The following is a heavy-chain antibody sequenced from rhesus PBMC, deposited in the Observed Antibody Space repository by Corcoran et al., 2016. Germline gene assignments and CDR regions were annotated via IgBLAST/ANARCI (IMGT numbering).Heavy chain of an antibody. CDR3: AKEYCSSTYCSQVGDY. Sequence: EVQLVESGGGLAKPGGSLRLSCAASGFTFSSYWMNWVRQAPGKGLEGVSAINSGGGSTYYADSGKGRFTISRDNSKNTLSLQMNSLRAEDTAVYYCAKEYCSSTYCSQVGDYWGQGVLVTVSS. J-gene: IGHJ4*01. CDR1: GFTFSSYW. D-gene: IGHD2-15*01. CDR2: INSGGGST. V-gene: IGHV3S25*01.